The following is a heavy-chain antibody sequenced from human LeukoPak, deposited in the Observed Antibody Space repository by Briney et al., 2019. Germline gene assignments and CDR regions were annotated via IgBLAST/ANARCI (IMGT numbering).Heavy chain of an antibody. CDR2: ISWNSRSI. CDR1: GFTFDNYA. J-gene: IGHJ3*02. D-gene: IGHD2-8*01. Sequence: PGGSLRLSCAASGFTFDNYAMHWVRQAPGKGLEWVSGISWNSRSIGYADSVRGRFTISRDNSKNTLYLQVNSLRAEDTAMYYCAKDRWSADHAFDIWGQGTMVTVSS. CDR3: AKDRWSADHAFDI. V-gene: IGHV3-9*01.